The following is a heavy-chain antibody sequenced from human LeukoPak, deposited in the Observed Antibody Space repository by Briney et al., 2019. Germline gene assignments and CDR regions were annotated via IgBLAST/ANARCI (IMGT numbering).Heavy chain of an antibody. V-gene: IGHV3-53*01. J-gene: IGHJ3*02. CDR3: ARVNNSSSWYDGGAFDI. Sequence: GGSLRLSCAASGFTVSSNYMSWVRQAPGKGLEWVSVIYSGGSTYYADSVKGRFTISGDNSKNTLYLQMNSLRAEDTAVYYCARVNNSSSWYDGGAFDIWGQGTMVTVSS. CDR1: GFTVSSNY. D-gene: IGHD6-13*01. CDR2: IYSGGST.